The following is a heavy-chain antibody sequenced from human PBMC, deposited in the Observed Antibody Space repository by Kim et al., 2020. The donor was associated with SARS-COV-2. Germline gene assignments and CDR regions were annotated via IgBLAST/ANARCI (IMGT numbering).Heavy chain of an antibody. D-gene: IGHD3-9*01. CDR1: GGSISSSSYY. CDR3: ARDPILTVLLTPSNYYYYGMDV. V-gene: IGHV4-39*01. CDR2: IYYSGST. Sequence: SETLSLTCTVSGGSISSSSYYWGWIRQPPGKGLEWIGSIYYSGSTYYNPSLKSRVTISVDTSKNQFSLKLSSVTAADTAVYYCARDPILTVLLTPSNYYYYGMDVWGQGTTVTVSS. J-gene: IGHJ6*02.